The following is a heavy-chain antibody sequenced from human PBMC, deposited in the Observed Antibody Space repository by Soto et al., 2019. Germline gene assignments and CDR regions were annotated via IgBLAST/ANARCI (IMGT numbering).Heavy chain of an antibody. CDR1: EYSFASYW. J-gene: IGHJ4*02. D-gene: IGHD5-18*01. CDR3: ARRPEGQQREDFDH. V-gene: IGHV5-51*01. CDR2: IFPSDSDT. Sequence: GESLKISCKGSEYSFASYWIAWVRQRPGKGLEWMGRIFPSDSDTRYSPSFEGQVTISADRPTSTAFLQWSSLKASDPAKYYCARRPEGQQREDFDHWGQGTLVTV.